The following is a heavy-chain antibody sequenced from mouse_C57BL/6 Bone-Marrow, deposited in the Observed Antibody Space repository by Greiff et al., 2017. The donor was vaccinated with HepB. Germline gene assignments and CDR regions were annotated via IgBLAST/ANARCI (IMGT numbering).Heavy chain of an antibody. V-gene: IGHV10-1*01. Sequence: EVQGVESGGGLVQPKGSLKLSCAASGFSFNTYAMNWVRQAPGKGLEWVARIRSKSNNYATYYADSVKDRFTISRDESESRLYLQMNNLKTEDTAMYYCVGLLLWFFAYWGQGTLVTVSA. D-gene: IGHD2-9*01. CDR2: IRSKSNNYAT. CDR3: VGLLLWFFAY. CDR1: GFSFNTYA. J-gene: IGHJ3*01.